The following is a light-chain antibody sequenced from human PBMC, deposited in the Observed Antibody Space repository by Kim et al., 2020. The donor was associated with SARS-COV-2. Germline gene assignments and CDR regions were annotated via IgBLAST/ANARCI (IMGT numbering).Light chain of an antibody. CDR2: PAS. CDR3: QKYSTAPWT. Sequence: SASVGDRVTITCRASQGIRNYLVWYQQKPGKVPKVLIYPASTLQSGVPSRFSGSGSGTEFTLTISSLQPEDAATYYCQKYSTAPWTFGQGTKVDIK. CDR1: QGIRNY. V-gene: IGKV1-27*01. J-gene: IGKJ1*01.